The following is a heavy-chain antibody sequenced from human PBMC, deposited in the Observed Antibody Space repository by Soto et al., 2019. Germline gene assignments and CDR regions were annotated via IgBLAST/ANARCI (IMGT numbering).Heavy chain of an antibody. V-gene: IGHV4-34*01. CDR2: VSHSGNT. Sequence: SETLSLTCTVSGGSFTGHFWSWVRQPPGKGLEWIGEVSHSGNTKYYPSLRSRVTLSVDSSKNQISLALTSVTAADTAVYYCVREGGDNWFDPWGQGTLVTVSS. CDR1: GGSFTGHF. J-gene: IGHJ5*02. D-gene: IGHD3-16*01. CDR3: VREGGDNWFDP.